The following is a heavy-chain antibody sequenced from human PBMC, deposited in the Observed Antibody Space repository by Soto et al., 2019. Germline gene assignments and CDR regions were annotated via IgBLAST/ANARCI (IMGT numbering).Heavy chain of an antibody. J-gene: IGHJ5*02. D-gene: IGHD3-16*01. CDR2: IYYSGST. Sequence: SETLSLTCTVSGGSISSGSYYWGWIRQPPGKGLEWIGSIYYSGSTYYNPSLKSRVTISVDTSKNQFSLKLSSVTAADTAVYYCARQGDNWFDPWGQGTLVTVSS. V-gene: IGHV4-39*01. CDR3: ARQGDNWFDP. CDR1: GGSISSGSYY.